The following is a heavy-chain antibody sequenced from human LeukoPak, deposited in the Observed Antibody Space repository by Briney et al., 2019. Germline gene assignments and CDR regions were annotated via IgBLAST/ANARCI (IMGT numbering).Heavy chain of an antibody. CDR1: GFTFSIYS. CDR2: ISSGGTNI. J-gene: IGHJ4*02. Sequence: GSLRLSCAASGFTFSIYSMNWVRQAPGKGLEWVSCISSGGTNIYYADSVRRRFTISRDNAKNSLYLQMNSLRAEDTTICYCARVGGYCSSISNCYGDYWGQGTLVTVSS. V-gene: IGHV3-21*01. CDR3: ARVGGYCSSISNCYGDY. D-gene: IGHD2-2*03.